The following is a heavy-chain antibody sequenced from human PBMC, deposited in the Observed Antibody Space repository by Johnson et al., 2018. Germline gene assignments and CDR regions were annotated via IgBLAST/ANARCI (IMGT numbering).Heavy chain of an antibody. Sequence: VQLQESGPGLVNPSETLSLTCTVSGGSISSYYWSWIRQPPGKGLEWIGYIYYSGSTNYNPSLKSRVTISVETSKNQFPLKLSSVTAADTAVYYCASLYYYGSSYGMDVWGQGTTVTVSS. D-gene: IGHD3-10*01. CDR3: ASLYYYGSSYGMDV. CDR1: GGSISSYY. V-gene: IGHV4-59*01. J-gene: IGHJ6*02. CDR2: IYYSGST.